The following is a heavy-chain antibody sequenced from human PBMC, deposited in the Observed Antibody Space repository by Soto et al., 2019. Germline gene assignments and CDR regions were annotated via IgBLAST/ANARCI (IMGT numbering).Heavy chain of an antibody. J-gene: IGHJ6*02. CDR3: AREHSSYEAPYYYYGMDV. Sequence: GGSLRLSCAASGFTVSSNYMSWVRQAPGKGLEWVSVIYSGGSTYYADSVKGRFTISRDNSKNTLYLQMNSLRAEDTAVYYCAREHSSYEAPYYYYGMDVWGQGTTVTVS. CDR2: IYSGGST. D-gene: IGHD6-13*01. CDR1: GFTVSSNY. V-gene: IGHV3-66*01.